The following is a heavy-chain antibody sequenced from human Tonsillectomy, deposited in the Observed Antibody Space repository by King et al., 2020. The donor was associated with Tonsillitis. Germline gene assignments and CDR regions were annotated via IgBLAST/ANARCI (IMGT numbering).Heavy chain of an antibody. Sequence: EIQLVQSGAEVKKPGESLKVSCKGSGYSFTNYWIGWVRQMPGKGLEYMGVIYPGDSDTTYSQSFQGQVTISADKSINTAYLQWSSLTASDTAIYYCARRAQSSEWFDPWGQGTLVTVSS. CDR2: IYPGDSDT. D-gene: IGHD1-14*01. CDR3: ARRAQSSEWFDP. J-gene: IGHJ5*02. V-gene: IGHV5-51*01. CDR1: GYSFTNYW.